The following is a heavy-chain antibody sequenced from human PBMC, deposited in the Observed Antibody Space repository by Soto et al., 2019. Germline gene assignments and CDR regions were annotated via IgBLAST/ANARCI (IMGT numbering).Heavy chain of an antibody. CDR3: ATDSSSWYRAAFDI. CDR1: GYSFTSYW. D-gene: IGHD6-13*01. V-gene: IGHV5-51*01. J-gene: IGHJ3*02. Sequence: ESLKIWCKGSGYSFTSYWIGWVRQIPGKGLEWMGIIYPGDSYTRYSPSFQGQVTISADKSISTAYLQWSSLKASDTAMYYCATDSSSWYRAAFDIWGQGTMVTVSS. CDR2: IYPGDSYT.